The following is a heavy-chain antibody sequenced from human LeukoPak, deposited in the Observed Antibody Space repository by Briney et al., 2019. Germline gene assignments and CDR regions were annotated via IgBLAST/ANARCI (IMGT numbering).Heavy chain of an antibody. Sequence: ASVKVSCKASGYTFTSYGISWVRQAPGQGLEWMGWISAYNGNTNYAQKLQGRVTMTTDTSTSTAYMELRSLRSDDTAVYYCAXXSTYYDFWSGYSARYYYYYYMDVWGKGTTVTVSS. CDR3: AXXSTYYDFWSGYSARYYYYYYMDV. CDR1: GYTFTSYG. D-gene: IGHD3-3*01. CDR2: ISAYNGNT. J-gene: IGHJ6*03. V-gene: IGHV1-18*01.